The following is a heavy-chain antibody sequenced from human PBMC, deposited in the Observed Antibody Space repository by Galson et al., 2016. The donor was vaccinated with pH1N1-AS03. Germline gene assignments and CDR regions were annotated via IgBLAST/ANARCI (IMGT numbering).Heavy chain of an antibody. CDR1: GFTFRYAW. CDR3: TKEGYGYYFDS. CDR2: IKSKTDGGTT. J-gene: IGHJ4*02. D-gene: IGHD4-17*01. V-gene: IGHV3-15*01. Sequence: SLRLSCAASGFTFRYAWMSWVRQAPGKGLEWVGRIKSKTDGGTTDFAAPVEGRFTISRDDSKNMLYLQMNSLKTEDSAMYYCTKEGYGYYFDSWGQGNLVTVSS.